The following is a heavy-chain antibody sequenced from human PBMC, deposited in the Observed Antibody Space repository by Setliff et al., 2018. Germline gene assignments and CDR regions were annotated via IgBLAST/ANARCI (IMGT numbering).Heavy chain of an antibody. Sequence: SETLSLTCTVSGASITTSNSYWGWIRQPPGKGLEWVAHIYYSGNTFYNPSLGSRLTISGDTSKNQFSLKLSSVTAADTAVYYCVRRIVGAVDGFDIWGQGTMVTVSS. CDR1: GASITTSNSY. CDR2: IYYSGNT. D-gene: IGHD1-26*01. J-gene: IGHJ3*02. V-gene: IGHV4-39*01. CDR3: VRRIVGAVDGFDI.